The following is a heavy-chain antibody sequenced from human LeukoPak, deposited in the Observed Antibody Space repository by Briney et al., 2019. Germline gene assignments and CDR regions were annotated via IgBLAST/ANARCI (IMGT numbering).Heavy chain of an antibody. D-gene: IGHD2/OR15-2a*01. CDR2: IWYDGSNK. J-gene: IGHJ6*03. Sequence: GRPLRLSCAASGFTFSSYGMHWDRQAPGKGLEGVAVIWYDGSNKYYADSVKGRFTISRDNSKNTLYLQMNSLRAEDTAVYYCAKAPRAFHYYMDVWGKGTTVTVSS. CDR1: GFTFSSYG. V-gene: IGHV3-33*06. CDR3: AKAPRAFHYYMDV.